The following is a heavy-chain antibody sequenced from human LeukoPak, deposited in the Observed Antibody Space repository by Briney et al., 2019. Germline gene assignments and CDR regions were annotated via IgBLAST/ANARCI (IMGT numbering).Heavy chain of an antibody. Sequence: PSETLSLTCTVSGGSISSYYWSWIRQPAGKGLEWIGRIYTSGSTNYNPSLKSRVTMSVDTSKNQFSLKLSSVTAADTAVYYCARALPRLYYYDSSGENWFDPWGQGTLVTASS. CDR1: GGSISSYY. CDR3: ARALPRLYYYDSSGENWFDP. CDR2: IYTSGST. D-gene: IGHD3-22*01. J-gene: IGHJ5*02. V-gene: IGHV4-4*07.